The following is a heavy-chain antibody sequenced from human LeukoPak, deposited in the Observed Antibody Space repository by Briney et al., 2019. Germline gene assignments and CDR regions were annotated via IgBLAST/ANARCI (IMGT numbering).Heavy chain of an antibody. CDR2: VYFRGTT. V-gene: IGHV4-59*01. CDR3: ARSPGAPFDY. D-gene: IGHD7-27*01. J-gene: IGHJ4*02. Sequence: SETLSLTCTVSGGSISSYYWSWIRQPPGKGLEWIGYVYFRGTTNYNPSIKSRVTISVDTSKNQFSLKLTSVTAADTAVYYCARSPGAPFDYWAQGSLVTVSS. CDR1: GGSISSYY.